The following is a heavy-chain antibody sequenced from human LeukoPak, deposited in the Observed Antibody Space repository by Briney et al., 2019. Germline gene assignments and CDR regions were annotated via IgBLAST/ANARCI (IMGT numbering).Heavy chain of an antibody. V-gene: IGHV3-21*01. Sequence: GGSLRLSCAASGFIFSSSWMSWVRQAPGKGLEWVSSITSSSYYIYYADSVKGRFTISRHNAKNSLYLQLNSLRAEDTAVYYCARGTSGSRDGYNWRFDYWGQGTLVTVSS. D-gene: IGHD5-24*01. CDR2: ITSSSYYI. CDR1: GFIFSSSW. J-gene: IGHJ4*02. CDR3: ARGTSGSRDGYNWRFDY.